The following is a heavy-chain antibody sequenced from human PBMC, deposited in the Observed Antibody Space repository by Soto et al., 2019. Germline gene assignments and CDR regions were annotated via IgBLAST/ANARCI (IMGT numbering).Heavy chain of an antibody. CDR1: GLTFSDRY. CDR2: IRKKTNSYTT. CDR3: TTVTTVDCYFDY. Sequence: EVQLVESGGGLVQPGGSLRLSCAASGLTFSDRYMDWVRQAPGKGLEWVGRIRKKTNSYTTEYAASVKGRFIISRDDSTNSLYLQMSSLKTDDTAVYYCTTVTTVDCYFDYWGQGTLVTVSS. D-gene: IGHD4-17*01. V-gene: IGHV3-72*01. J-gene: IGHJ4*02.